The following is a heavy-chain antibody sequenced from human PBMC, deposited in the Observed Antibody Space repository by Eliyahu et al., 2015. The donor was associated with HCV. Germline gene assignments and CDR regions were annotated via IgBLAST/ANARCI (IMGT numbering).Heavy chain of an antibody. J-gene: IGHJ4*02. V-gene: IGHV1-18*01. CDR1: GYXFTSYG. Sequence: QVQLVQSGAEVKKPGASVKVSCKAXGYXFTSYGISWVXXXPGQGLEWMGWISAYNGNTNYAQKLQGRVTMTTDTSTSTAYMELRSLRSDDTAVYYCARTRRDGGWYLPFDYWGQGTLVTVSS. CDR2: ISAYNGNT. CDR3: ARTRRDGGWYLPFDY. D-gene: IGHD6-19*01.